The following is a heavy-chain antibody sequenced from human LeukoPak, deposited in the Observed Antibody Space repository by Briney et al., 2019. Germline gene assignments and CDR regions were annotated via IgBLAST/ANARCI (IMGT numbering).Heavy chain of an antibody. Sequence: GGSLRLSCAASGFTVSSNYMSWVRQAPGKGLEWVSVIYSGGSTYYADSAKGRFTISRDNSKNTLYLQMNSLRAEDTTVYYCARDGFRDYPFDYWGQGTLVTVSS. CDR2: IYSGGST. J-gene: IGHJ4*02. CDR3: ARDGFRDYPFDY. CDR1: GFTVSSNY. V-gene: IGHV3-53*01. D-gene: IGHD4-11*01.